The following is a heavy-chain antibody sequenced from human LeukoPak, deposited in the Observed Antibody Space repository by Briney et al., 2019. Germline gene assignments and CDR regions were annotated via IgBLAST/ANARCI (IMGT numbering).Heavy chain of an antibody. Sequence: GESLKISCKGSGYSFTNYWIGWVRQMPGKGLEWMGLFFPGDSDTRYSPSFQDQITISVDTSINTAYLQWSSLKASDTAMYYCARADSSSWYLDWGQGTLVTVSS. CDR3: ARADSSSWYLD. V-gene: IGHV5-51*01. CDR2: FFPGDSDT. J-gene: IGHJ4*02. CDR1: GYSFTNYW. D-gene: IGHD6-13*01.